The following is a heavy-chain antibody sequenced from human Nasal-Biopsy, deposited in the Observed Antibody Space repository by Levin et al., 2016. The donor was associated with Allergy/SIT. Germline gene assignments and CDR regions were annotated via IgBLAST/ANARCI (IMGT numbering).Heavy chain of an antibody. CDR2: VRSTNSDT. J-gene: IGHJ4*02. CDR3: ARDNYHGSALAG. D-gene: IGHD6-19*01. V-gene: IGHV3-21*01. CDR1: GLPFSSYS. Sequence: GGSLRLSCAVSGLPFSSYSMNWVRQAPGKGLEWVASVRSTNSDTYYSDSVKGRFTISRDNARNSLYLQMNSLRAEDTAVYYCARDNYHGSALAGWGQGTRVTVSS.